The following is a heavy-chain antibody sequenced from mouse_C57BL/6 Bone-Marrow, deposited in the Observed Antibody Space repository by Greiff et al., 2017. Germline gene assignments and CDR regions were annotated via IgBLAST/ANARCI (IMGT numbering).Heavy chain of an antibody. CDR1: GFNIKDYY. CDR3: TRSLIYYGTNY. Sequence: EVMLVESGAELVKPGASVKLSCTASGFNIKDYYIHWVKQRTEQGLEWIGRIDPEDGETKYAPKFQDKATITADTSSNTAYLQLSSLTSEDTAVYYCTRSLIYYGTNYWGQGTTPTVSS. CDR2: IDPEDGET. J-gene: IGHJ2*01. D-gene: IGHD1-1*01. V-gene: IGHV14-2*01.